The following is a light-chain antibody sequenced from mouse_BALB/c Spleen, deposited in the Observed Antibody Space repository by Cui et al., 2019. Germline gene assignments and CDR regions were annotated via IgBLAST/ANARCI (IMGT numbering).Light chain of an antibody. Sequence: DIVMSQSPSSLAVSVGEKVTMSCKSSQSLLYSKNQKNYLAWYQQKPGQSPKLLIYWASSRESGVPDRFTGSGSGTDFILTISTVKAEDLAVYYCQQFYSYPLTFGAGTKLELK. V-gene: IGKV8-30*01. CDR3: QQFYSYPLT. CDR2: WAS. CDR1: QSLLYSKNQKNY. J-gene: IGKJ5*01.